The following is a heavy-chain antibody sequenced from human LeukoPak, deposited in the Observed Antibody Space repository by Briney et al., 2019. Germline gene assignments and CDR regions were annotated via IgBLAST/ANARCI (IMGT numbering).Heavy chain of an antibody. D-gene: IGHD3-9*01. CDR3: AKSRGVDILTGYNYFDY. Sequence: GRSLRLSCAASGFTFSSYAMHWVRQAPGKGLEWVAVISYDGSNKYYADSVKGRFTISRDNSKNTLYLQMNSLRAEDTAVYYCAKSRGVDILTGYNYFDYWGQGTLVTVSS. CDR2: ISYDGSNK. V-gene: IGHV3-30-3*02. J-gene: IGHJ4*02. CDR1: GFTFSSYA.